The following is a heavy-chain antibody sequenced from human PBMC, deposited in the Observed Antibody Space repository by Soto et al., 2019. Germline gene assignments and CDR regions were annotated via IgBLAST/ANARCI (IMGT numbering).Heavy chain of an antibody. J-gene: IGHJ5*01. CDR1: GDSISNLDYF. CDR2: IYKSATT. CDR3: ARGRYCLTGRCFPNWFDS. D-gene: IGHD7-27*01. Sequence: SETLSLTCSVSGDSISNLDYFWAWIRQPPGQALEYIGYIYKSATTYYNPSFESRVAISVDTSKSQFSLNVTSVTAADTALYFCARGRYCLTGRCFPNWFDSWGQGALVTVSS. V-gene: IGHV4-30-4*01.